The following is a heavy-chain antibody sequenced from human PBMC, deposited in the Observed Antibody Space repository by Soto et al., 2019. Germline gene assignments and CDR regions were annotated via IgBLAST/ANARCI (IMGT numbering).Heavy chain of an antibody. Sequence: HPGGSLRLSCAASGFTFSSYTMSWIRQAPGKGLEWISVICGRDGTTYYADSVRGRFTMSRDDSKNTLYLQMNSLRVEDTAVYYCARDRLVGYSSGWPPEPLAYWGQGTLVTVSS. J-gene: IGHJ4*02. D-gene: IGHD6-19*01. CDR3: ARDRLVGYSSGWPPEPLAY. CDR1: GFTFSSYT. V-gene: IGHV3-23*01. CDR2: ICGRDGTT.